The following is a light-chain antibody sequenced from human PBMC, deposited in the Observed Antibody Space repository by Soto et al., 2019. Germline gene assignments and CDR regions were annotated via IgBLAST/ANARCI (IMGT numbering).Light chain of an antibody. CDR2: DDD. V-gene: IGLV1-51*01. CDR3: GSCESSICAYV. CDR1: SSNIGDNS. Sequence: QSVLTQPPSVSPAPGQKVTISCSGSSSNIGDNSVSLYQQLPGTAPKLLIYDDDKRPSGIPDRFSGSKSGTTATLVITGFHTVEEANYYGGSCESSICAYVVVTGTKVTDL. J-gene: IGLJ1*01.